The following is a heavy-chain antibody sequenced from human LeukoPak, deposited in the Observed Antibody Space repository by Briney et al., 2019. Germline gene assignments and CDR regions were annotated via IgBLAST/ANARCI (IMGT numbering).Heavy chain of an antibody. CDR1: GYTFTSYY. CDR2: INPSGGST. CDR3: ARGQSVGATLHY. Sequence: ASMKVSCKASGYTFTSYYMHWVRQAPGQGLEWMGIINPSGGSTSYAQKFQGRVTMTRDMSTSTVYMELSSLRSEDTAVYYCARGQSVGATLHYWGQGTLVTVSS. D-gene: IGHD1-26*01. J-gene: IGHJ4*02. V-gene: IGHV1-46*01.